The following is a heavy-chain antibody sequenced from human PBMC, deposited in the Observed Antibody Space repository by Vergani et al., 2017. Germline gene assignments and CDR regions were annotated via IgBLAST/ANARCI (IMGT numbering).Heavy chain of an antibody. Sequence: EVQLVQSGAEVEKPGESLKISCKASGYNFPIHWIGWVRQMPGKGLEWMGVIYPGDSDTRYSPSFQGQVTISADKSISTAYLQWSSLKASDTAMYYCARQQYYYDSSGYHGNFDYWGQGTLVTVSS. CDR3: ARQQYYYDSSGYHGNFDY. D-gene: IGHD3-22*01. CDR2: IYPGDSDT. CDR1: GYNFPIHW. J-gene: IGHJ4*02. V-gene: IGHV5-51*01.